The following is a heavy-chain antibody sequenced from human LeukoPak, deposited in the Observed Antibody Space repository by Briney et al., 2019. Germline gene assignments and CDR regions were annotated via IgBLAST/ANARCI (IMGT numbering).Heavy chain of an antibody. CDR2: INPNSGGT. Sequence: VPALKVSCKASGYTITGYYMHWVRQAPGQGLEWMGWINPNSGGTNYAQKFQGRVTMTRDTSISTAYMELSRLRSDDTAVYYCARSSIAARRSPGYWGQGTLVTDSS. CDR3: ARSSIAARRSPGY. V-gene: IGHV1-2*02. J-gene: IGHJ4*02. D-gene: IGHD6-6*01. CDR1: GYTITGYY.